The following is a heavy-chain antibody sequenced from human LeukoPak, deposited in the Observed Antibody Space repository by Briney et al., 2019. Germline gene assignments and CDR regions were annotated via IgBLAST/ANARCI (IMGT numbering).Heavy chain of an antibody. CDR3: TRGYNYRIDY. CDR2: INSDGGNT. D-gene: IGHD5-24*01. V-gene: IGHV3-74*01. Sequence: GGSLRLSCTGSGFTFSDSWIHWVRQAPGKGPLWVSRINSDGGNTAYADSVKGRFIVSRDNAKNTLYLQMNSLRVEDTAMYYCTRGYNYRIDYWGQGTQVSVSS. J-gene: IGHJ4*02. CDR1: GFTFSDSW.